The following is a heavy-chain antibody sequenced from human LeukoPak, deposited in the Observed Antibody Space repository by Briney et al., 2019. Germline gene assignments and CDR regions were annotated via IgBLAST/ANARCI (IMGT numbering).Heavy chain of an antibody. CDR2: ISGSGGST. CDR3: AKEIAYSSGWNYFDY. D-gene: IGHD6-19*01. CDR1: GFTLSSYA. J-gene: IGHJ4*02. V-gene: IGHV3-23*01. Sequence: GGSLRLSCAASGFTLSSYAMSWVRQAPGKGLEWVSVISGSGGSTDYADSVKGRFTISRDNSKNTLYLQMNSLRAEDTAVYYCAKEIAYSSGWNYFDYWGQGTLVTVSS.